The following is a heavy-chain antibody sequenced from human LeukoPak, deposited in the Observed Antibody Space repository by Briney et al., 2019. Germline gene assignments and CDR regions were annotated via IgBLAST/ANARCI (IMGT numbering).Heavy chain of an antibody. J-gene: IGHJ4*02. D-gene: IGHD4-17*01. CDR1: GFTFSSYA. V-gene: IGHV3-23*01. CDR2: ISGSGGST. CDR3: AKHDVTVTSPIDY. Sequence: GGSLRLSCAASGFTFSSYAMSWVRQAPGKRLEWVSAISGSGGSTYYADSVKGRFIISRDNSKNTLYLQMNSLRAEDTAVYYCAKHDVTVTSPIDYWGQGTLVTVSS.